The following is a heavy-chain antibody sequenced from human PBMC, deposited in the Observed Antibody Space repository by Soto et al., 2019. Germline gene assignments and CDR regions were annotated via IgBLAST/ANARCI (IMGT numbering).Heavy chain of an antibody. V-gene: IGHV3-30*18. CDR2: ISEDGNTK. CDR3: AKNPGYYYDSTGYHFDY. CDR1: GFTFSRFD. J-gene: IGHJ4*02. Sequence: GGSLRLSCAASGFTFSRFDMHWVRQAPGKGLEWVAVISEDGNTKYYADSVKGRFTISRDKSSNTLFLQMNSLRAEDTAVYYCAKNPGYYYDSTGYHFDYWGQGTLVTVS. D-gene: IGHD3-22*01.